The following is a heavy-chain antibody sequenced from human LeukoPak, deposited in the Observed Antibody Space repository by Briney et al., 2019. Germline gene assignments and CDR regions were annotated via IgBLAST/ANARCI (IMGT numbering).Heavy chain of an antibody. J-gene: IGHJ6*03. D-gene: IGHD5-12*01. V-gene: IGHV4-59*01. CDR2: IHYSGNT. CDR1: GGSFSGYY. CDR3: ARTTEGYAGGPGYSYYYYMDV. Sequence: SETLSLTCAVYGGSFSGYYWSWIRQPPGKGLEWIGYIHYSGNTHYNPSLKSRVTISVDTSKNQASLKLRSVTAADTAVYYCARTTEGYAGGPGYSYYYYMDVWGKGTTVTISS.